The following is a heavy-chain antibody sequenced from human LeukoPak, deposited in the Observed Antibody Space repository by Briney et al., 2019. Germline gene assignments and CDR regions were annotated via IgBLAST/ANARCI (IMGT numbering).Heavy chain of an antibody. J-gene: IGHJ2*01. CDR3: ARGLPSGSYSYWYFDL. Sequence: PGGSLRLSCAASGFTFSSYAMHWVRQAPGKGLEYVSAISSNGGSTYYANSVKGRFTISRDNSKNTLYLQMGSLRAEDMAVYYCARGLPSGSYSYWYFDLWGRGTLVTVSS. CDR2: ISSNGGST. V-gene: IGHV3-64*01. CDR1: GFTFSSYA. D-gene: IGHD1-26*01.